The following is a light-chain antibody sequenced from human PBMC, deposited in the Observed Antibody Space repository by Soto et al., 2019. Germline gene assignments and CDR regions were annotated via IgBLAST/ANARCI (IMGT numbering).Light chain of an antibody. CDR2: GAS. CDR1: QNVSTW. J-gene: IGKJ4*01. CDR3: QQYNNWPLT. Sequence: DIQITQSPSSVSASVGDRVTVTCRASQNVSTWLTWYQQTPGKAPNLLIYGASTLQRGVPSRFSGSGSGTEFTLTISSLQSEDFAVYYCQQYNNWPLTFGGGTKVDIK. V-gene: IGKV1-12*01.